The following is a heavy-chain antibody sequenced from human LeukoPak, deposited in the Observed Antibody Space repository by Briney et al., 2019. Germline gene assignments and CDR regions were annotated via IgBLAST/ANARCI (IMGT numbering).Heavy chain of an antibody. Sequence: SETLSLTCTVSGGSISSYYWSWIRQPPGKGLEWIGYIYYSGSTNYHPSLKSRVTISVDAYKNQLSLKLSSVIAADAAVYYCGRMGDYYDSSGYSEWGQGTLVTVSS. J-gene: IGHJ4*02. V-gene: IGHV4-59*01. CDR1: GGSISSYY. D-gene: IGHD3-22*01. CDR3: GRMGDYYDSSGYSE. CDR2: IYYSGST.